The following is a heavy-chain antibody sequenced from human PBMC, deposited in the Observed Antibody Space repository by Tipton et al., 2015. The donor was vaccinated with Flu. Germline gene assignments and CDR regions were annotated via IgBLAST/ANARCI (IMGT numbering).Heavy chain of an antibody. CDR2: IKQDGSEK. Sequence: SLRLSCAASGFTFSDYWMSWVRQAPGKGLEWVANIKQDGSEKYYVGSVKGRFTISRDNAKNSLYLQMNSLRAEDTAVYYCTKAIAAAGSFWGQGTVVTVSS. D-gene: IGHD6-13*01. J-gene: IGHJ4*02. CDR1: GFTFSDYW. V-gene: IGHV3-7*01. CDR3: TKAIAAAGSF.